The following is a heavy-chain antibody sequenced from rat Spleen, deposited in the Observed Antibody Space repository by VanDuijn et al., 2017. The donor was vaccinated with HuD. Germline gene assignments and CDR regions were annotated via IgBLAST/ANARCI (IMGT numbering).Heavy chain of an antibody. CDR2: ISYDGGST. CDR3: TTDELGGFDY. J-gene: IGHJ2*01. D-gene: IGHD5-1*01. Sequence: EVQLVETGGSLVQPGKSLKLTCATSGFTFSDYYMAWVRQAPTKGLEWVATISYDGGSTYYRDSVKGRFTISRDNAKSTLYLQMDSLRSEDTATYYCTTDELGGFDYWGQGVMVTVSS. CDR1: GFTFSDYY. V-gene: IGHV5-20*01.